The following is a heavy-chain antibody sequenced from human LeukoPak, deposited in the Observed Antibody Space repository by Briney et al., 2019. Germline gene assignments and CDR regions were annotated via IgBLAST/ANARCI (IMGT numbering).Heavy chain of an antibody. D-gene: IGHD5-18*01. Sequence: GGSLRLSCAASGFTFSSYDMSWVRQAPGKGLEWVSSISSSSSYIYYADSVKGRFTISRDNAKNSLYLQMNSLRAEDTAVYYCAREAGYSYARTFDYWGQGTLVTVSS. V-gene: IGHV3-21*01. CDR3: AREAGYSYARTFDY. CDR2: ISSSSSYI. CDR1: GFTFSSYD. J-gene: IGHJ4*02.